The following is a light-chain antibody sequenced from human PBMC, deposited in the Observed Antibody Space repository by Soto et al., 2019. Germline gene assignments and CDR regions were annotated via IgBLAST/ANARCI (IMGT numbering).Light chain of an antibody. CDR3: QEGYRTPLFS. CDR2: AAS. CDR1: QSISSY. V-gene: IGKV1-39*01. J-gene: IGKJ3*01. Sequence: DIQMTQSPSSLSASVGDRVTITCRASQSISSYLNWYQQKPGKAPKLLIYAASSLQSGVPSRFSGSGSGTDFDLTISSLQPEDLANYYCQEGYRTPLFSFGPGTKVDIK.